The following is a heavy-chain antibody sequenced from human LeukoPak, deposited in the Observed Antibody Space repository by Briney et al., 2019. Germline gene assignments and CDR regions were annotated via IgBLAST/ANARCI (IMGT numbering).Heavy chain of an antibody. Sequence: GGSLRLSCAVSGFTFSSYWMHWVRQAPGKGLVWVSRIDRDGSRINYADSVKGRFTITRDNARNSLFLQMNSLRAEDTAVYYCAREDGYCSGGNCYSYFVSWGQGTLVTVSS. D-gene: IGHD2-15*01. J-gene: IGHJ4*02. V-gene: IGHV3-74*01. CDR1: GFTFSSYW. CDR2: IDRDGSRI. CDR3: AREDGYCSGGNCYSYFVS.